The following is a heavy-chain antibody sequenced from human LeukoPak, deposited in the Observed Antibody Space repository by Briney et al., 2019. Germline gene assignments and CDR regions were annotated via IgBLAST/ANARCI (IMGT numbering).Heavy chain of an antibody. CDR3: ARVMSGYYVVLDI. D-gene: IGHD3-3*01. Sequence: GGSLRLSCAASGLTFNNYWMHWVRQAPRKGLVWVSRIRTDGLETSYADSVKGRFTVSRDNSKNTLYLQMNSLRAEDTAVYYCARVMSGYYVVLDIWGQGTMVTVSS. J-gene: IGHJ3*02. CDR2: IRTDGLET. CDR1: GLTFNNYW. V-gene: IGHV3-74*01.